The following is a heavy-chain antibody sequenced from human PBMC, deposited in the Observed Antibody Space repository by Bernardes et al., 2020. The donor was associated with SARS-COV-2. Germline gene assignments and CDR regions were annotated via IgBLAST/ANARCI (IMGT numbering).Heavy chain of an antibody. J-gene: IGHJ4*02. CDR2: INHSGST. CDR1: GGSFSGYY. CDR3: ARGKSIAVAGYFDC. D-gene: IGHD6-19*01. V-gene: IGHV4-34*01. Sequence: SETLSLTCAVYGGSFSGYYWSWIRQPPGKGLEWIGEINHSGSTNYNPSLKSRVTISVDTSKNQFSLELSSVTAADTAVYYCARGKSIAVAGYFDCWGQGTLVTVS.